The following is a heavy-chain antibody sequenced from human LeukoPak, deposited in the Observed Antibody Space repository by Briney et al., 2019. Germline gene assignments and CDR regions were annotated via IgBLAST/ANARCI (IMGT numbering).Heavy chain of an antibody. D-gene: IGHD4-11*01. CDR1: GASISSSTDY. Sequence: SETLSLTCTVSGASISSSTDYWGWIRQPPGKGLEWIANIYYSGSTYYNPSLKSRVTISVDTSKNQFSLQLNSVTPEDTAVYYCAREVGVSTTVKRCWFDPWGQGTLVTVSS. J-gene: IGHJ5*02. V-gene: IGHV4-39*02. CDR3: AREVGVSTTVKRCWFDP. CDR2: IYYSGST.